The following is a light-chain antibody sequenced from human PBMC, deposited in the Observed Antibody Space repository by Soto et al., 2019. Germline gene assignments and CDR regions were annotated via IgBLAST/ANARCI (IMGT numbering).Light chain of an antibody. CDR3: QQSYSSPFT. V-gene: IGKV1-39*01. CDR2: AAS. J-gene: IGKJ3*01. CDR1: QIISSY. Sequence: DIQMTQSPSSLSASVGDRVTITCRASQIISSYLNWYQQKPGKAPKLLIYAASSLQSGVPSRFSGSGSGTDFTLTISSLQPEDFATYFCQQSYSSPFTCGPGTKVDIK.